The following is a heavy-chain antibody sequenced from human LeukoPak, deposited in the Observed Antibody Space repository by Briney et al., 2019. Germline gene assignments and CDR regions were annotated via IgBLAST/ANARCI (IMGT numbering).Heavy chain of an antibody. Sequence: GGSLRLSCAASGFTFSSYGMHWVRQAPGKGLEWVAVISYDGSNKYYADSVKGRFTISRDNSKNTLYLQMNSLRAEDTAVYYCARDGGYSYGFDYWGQGTLVTVSS. CDR1: GFTFSSYG. D-gene: IGHD5-18*01. CDR2: ISYDGSNK. J-gene: IGHJ4*02. V-gene: IGHV3-30*03. CDR3: ARDGGYSYGFDY.